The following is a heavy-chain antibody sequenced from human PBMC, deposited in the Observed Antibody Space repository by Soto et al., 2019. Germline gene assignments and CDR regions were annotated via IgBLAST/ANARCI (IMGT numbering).Heavy chain of an antibody. D-gene: IGHD1-26*01. CDR2: INHSGST. Sequence: SETLSLTCAVYGGSFSGYYWSWIRQPPGKGLEWIGEINHSGSTNYNPSLKSRVTISIDTSKNQFSLKLSSVTAADTAVYYCARDFTQVGPLDFWGQGTLVTVS. CDR3: ARDFTQVGPLDF. CDR1: GGSFSGYY. J-gene: IGHJ4*02. V-gene: IGHV4-34*01.